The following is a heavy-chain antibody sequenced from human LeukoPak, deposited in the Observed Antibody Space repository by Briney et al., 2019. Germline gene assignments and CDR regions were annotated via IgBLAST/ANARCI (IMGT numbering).Heavy chain of an antibody. CDR1: GGSISSYY. D-gene: IGHD3-22*01. V-gene: IGHV4-59*01. CDR2: IHYSGST. Sequence: SETLSLTCTVSGGSISSYYWSWIRQPPGKGLEWIGYIHYSGSTNYNPSLKSRVTISVDTSKNQFSLKLSSVTAADTAVYYCARDRSSSGYYLNWYFDLWGRGTLVTVSS. J-gene: IGHJ2*01. CDR3: ARDRSSSGYYLNWYFDL.